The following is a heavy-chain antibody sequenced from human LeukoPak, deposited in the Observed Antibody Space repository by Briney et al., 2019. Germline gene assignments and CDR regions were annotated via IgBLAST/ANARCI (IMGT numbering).Heavy chain of an antibody. CDR2: IWNDGSIK. CDR1: GFTVSTNY. J-gene: IGHJ3*01. V-gene: IGHV3-33*08. CDR3: ARAVGPFDF. Sequence: GGSLRLSCAVSGFTVSTNYMSWVRQAPGRGLEWVAVIWNDGSIKYYGDSVKGRFTISRDNSKNTLYLQMNSVRAEDTAVYYCARAVGPFDFWGPGTKVIVSS.